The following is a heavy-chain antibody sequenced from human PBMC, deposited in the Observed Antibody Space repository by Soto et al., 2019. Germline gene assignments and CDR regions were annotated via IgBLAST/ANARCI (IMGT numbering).Heavy chain of an antibody. V-gene: IGHV3-30*02. CDR1: GFTFSNYG. CDR2: IWYDGSNK. Sequence: PGGSLRLSCVASGFTFSNYGIHWVRQAPGKGLEWVAVIWYDGSNKYYADSVKGRFTISRDNSKNTLYLQMNSLRAEDTALYYCAKGSHDYWYFDLWGRGTLVTVSS. J-gene: IGHJ2*01. CDR3: AKGSHDYWYFDL.